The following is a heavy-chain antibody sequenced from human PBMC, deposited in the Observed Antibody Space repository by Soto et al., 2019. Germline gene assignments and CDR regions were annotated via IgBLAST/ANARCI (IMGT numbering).Heavy chain of an antibody. V-gene: IGHV1-18*01. CDR2: ISAYNGNK. J-gene: IGHJ3*02. Sequence: APVKFSCKASGYTFTGYGISRVRQAPGQGLEWMGWISAYNGNKNYAQKLQGRVTMTTDTYTRTAYMELRSRRSDDTAVYYCARDRSHEDAFEIWRQGTMVTVSS. CDR1: GYTFTGYG. D-gene: IGHD1-26*01. CDR3: ARDRSHEDAFEI.